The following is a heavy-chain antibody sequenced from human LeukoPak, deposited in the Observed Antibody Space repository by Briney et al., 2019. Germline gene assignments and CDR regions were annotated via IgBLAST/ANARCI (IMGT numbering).Heavy chain of an antibody. CDR3: GRVVPGGELFLFCY. J-gene: IGHJ4*02. Sequence: ASVRVSCKASGYTFTSYGISWVRQAPGQGLEWVGGISAYNGNTNYAQKLQGRVTMTTDTSTSTAYMELRSLRSDETAVYYCGRVVPGGELFLFCYRGPRTPVTVSS. CDR1: GYTFTSYG. D-gene: IGHD3-10*01. V-gene: IGHV1-18*01. CDR2: ISAYNGNT.